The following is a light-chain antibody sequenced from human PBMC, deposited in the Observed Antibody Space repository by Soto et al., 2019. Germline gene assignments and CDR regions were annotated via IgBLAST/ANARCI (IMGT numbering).Light chain of an antibody. CDR2: DAF. Sequence: DIVLTQSPATLSLSPGERATVSCRASQCISTSLAWYQQKPGQAPRLLINDAFNRATGIPARFSGSGSGTDFTLTISSLEPEDFAVYYCQQRSSWPPAFGQGTKVEI. J-gene: IGKJ1*01. CDR3: QQRSSWPPA. V-gene: IGKV3-11*01. CDR1: QCISTS.